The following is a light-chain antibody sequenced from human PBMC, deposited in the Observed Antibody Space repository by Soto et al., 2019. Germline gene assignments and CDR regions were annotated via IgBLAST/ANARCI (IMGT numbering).Light chain of an antibody. J-gene: IGKJ4*01. CDR3: QQSESYSLT. V-gene: IGKV1-5*01. CDR1: QSIGGA. CDR2: DAS. Sequence: DIQMTQSPSTLSAYVGDRVTITCRASQSIGGALTWYQQRPGKAPKLLIYDASTLESGVPSRFSGSGSGAEFTLTITRLQPDDFATYYCQQSESYSLTFGGGTKVEIK.